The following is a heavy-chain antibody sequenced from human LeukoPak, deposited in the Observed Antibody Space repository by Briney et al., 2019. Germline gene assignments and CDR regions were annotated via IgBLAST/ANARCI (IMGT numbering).Heavy chain of an antibody. J-gene: IGHJ4*02. V-gene: IGHV4-59*08. CDR1: GGSISSYY. CDR2: IYYSGST. CDR3: ARRNNWEAFDF. D-gene: IGHD1-20*01. Sequence: SETLSLTCTVSGGSISSYYWSWIRQPPGKGLEWIGYIYYSGSTYYNPSLKSRVTISVDTSRNHFSLRLSFVTAADTAVYYCARRNNWEAFDFWGQGTLVTVSS.